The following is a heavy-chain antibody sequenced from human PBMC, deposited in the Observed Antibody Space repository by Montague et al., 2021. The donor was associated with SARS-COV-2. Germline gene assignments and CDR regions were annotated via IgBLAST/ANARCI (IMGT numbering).Heavy chain of an antibody. J-gene: IGHJ4*02. CDR2: IDWDDDK. CDR3: ARSSVVQGVSLDY. CDR1: GFSLSTSGMC. D-gene: IGHD3-10*01. V-gene: IGHV2-70*11. Sequence: PALVKPTQILTLTCTFSGFSLSTSGMCVSWIRQPPGKALEWLARIDWDDDKHYSTSLKTRLTISKDTSKNQVVLTMTNMDPVDTATYYCARSSVVQGVSLDYWGQGTLVTVSS.